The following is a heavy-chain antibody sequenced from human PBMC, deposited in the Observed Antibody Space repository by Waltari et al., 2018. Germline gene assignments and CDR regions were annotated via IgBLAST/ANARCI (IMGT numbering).Heavy chain of an antibody. V-gene: IGHV3-33*01. CDR1: GFTFSSYG. CDR2: IWNEGSNK. D-gene: IGHD3-10*01. Sequence: RLSCAASGFTFSSYGMHWVRQAPGKGLEWVALIWNEGSNKYYTDSVKGRFTISRDNSKNTLYMRMNSLRAEDTAVYYCARDTWFGELSPSYYYYTMDVWGQGTTVTVSS. CDR3: ARDTWFGELSPSYYYYTMDV. J-gene: IGHJ6*02.